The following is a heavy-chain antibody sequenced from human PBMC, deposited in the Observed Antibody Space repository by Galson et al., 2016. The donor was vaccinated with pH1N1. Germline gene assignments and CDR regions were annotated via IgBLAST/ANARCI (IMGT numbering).Heavy chain of an antibody. D-gene: IGHD3/OR15-3a*01. CDR3: ARRRTGYYVGMAAFDV. CDR1: GVTFSSSS. CDR2: VIAIFRTT. V-gene: IGHV1-69*05. Sequence: SVKVSCKVSGVTFSSSSISWVRQAPGQGLEWMGGVIAIFRTTSFAQRFKDRVTIITDESTTTAFMELNSLKSDDTAIYYCARRRTGYYVGMAAFDVWGQGTRVTVPS. J-gene: IGHJ3*01.